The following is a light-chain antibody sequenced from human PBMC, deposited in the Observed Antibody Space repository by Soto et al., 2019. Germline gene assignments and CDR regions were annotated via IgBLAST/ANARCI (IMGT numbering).Light chain of an antibody. Sequence: QSALTQPASVSGSPGQSITISCTGTSSDVGDYNYVSWYQQHPGKAPKLMIYEVSNRPSGVSNRFSGSKSGNTASLTISGLQAEDEADYYCSPYTRSSTLYVFGTGTKVTVL. V-gene: IGLV2-14*01. CDR2: EVS. CDR1: SSDVGDYNY. CDR3: SPYTRSSTLYV. J-gene: IGLJ1*01.